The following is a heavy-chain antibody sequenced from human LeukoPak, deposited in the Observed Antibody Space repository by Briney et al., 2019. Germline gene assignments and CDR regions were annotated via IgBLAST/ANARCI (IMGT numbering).Heavy chain of an antibody. CDR2: IYSGGST. CDR3: ARDISIAAADWFDP. D-gene: IGHD6-13*01. Sequence: GGSLRLSCAASGFTVSSNYMSWVRQAPGKGLEWVSVIYSGGSTYYADSVKGRFTISRDNSKNTLYLQMNSLRAEDTAVYYCARDISIAAADWFDPWGQGTLVTVSS. CDR1: GFTVSSNY. J-gene: IGHJ5*02. V-gene: IGHV3-66*01.